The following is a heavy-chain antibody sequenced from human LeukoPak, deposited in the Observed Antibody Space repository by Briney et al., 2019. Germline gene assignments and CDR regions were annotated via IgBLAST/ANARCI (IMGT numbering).Heavy chain of an antibody. CDR1: GFTFDDYA. J-gene: IGHJ6*03. CDR2: ISWNSDKI. D-gene: IGHD2/OR15-2a*01. Sequence: GGSLRLSCAASGFTFDDYAMHWVRQAPGKGLEWVSGISWNSDKIGYADSVKGRFTISRDSAKNSLYLQMNSLRPEDTALYYCAKGGIHRGYYFYYMDVWGKGTTVTISS. CDR3: AKGGIHRGYYFYYMDV. V-gene: IGHV3-9*01.